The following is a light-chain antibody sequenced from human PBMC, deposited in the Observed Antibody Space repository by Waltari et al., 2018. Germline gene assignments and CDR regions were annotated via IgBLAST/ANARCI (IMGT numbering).Light chain of an antibody. CDR1: AFPREY. V-gene: IGLV3-25*03. CDR2: QDS. CDR3: QSSDISGPYGV. J-gene: IGLJ3*02. Sequence: YELTQPPSVSLSPGQTARITCPGDAFPREYVLWYLQRPGQAPVLVIYQDSERPSGIPERFSGSTSGTTSTLTISGVQAEDEGDYYCQSSDISGPYGVFGGGTKLTVL.